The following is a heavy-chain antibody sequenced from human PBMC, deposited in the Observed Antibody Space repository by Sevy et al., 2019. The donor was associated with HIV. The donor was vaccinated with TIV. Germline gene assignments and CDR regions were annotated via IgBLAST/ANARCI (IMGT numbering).Heavy chain of an antibody. CDR3: AKPPPLEMWELLN. CDR1: TFSVTDNY. D-gene: IGHD1-26*01. CDR2: IYSGGST. Sequence: GGSLRLSCAASTFSVTDNYMSWVRQAPGKGLEWVSTIYSGGSTFYADSVKGRFTISRDNSKNTLYLQMNSLRAEDTAVYYCAKPPPLEMWELLNWGLGTLVTVSS. J-gene: IGHJ4*02. V-gene: IGHV3-66*04.